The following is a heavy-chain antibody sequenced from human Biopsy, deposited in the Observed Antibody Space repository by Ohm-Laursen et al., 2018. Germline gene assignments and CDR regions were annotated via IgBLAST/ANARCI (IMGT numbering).Heavy chain of an antibody. V-gene: IGHV1-2*02. CDR3: TRGGYYYDSLAYYYWFDP. CDR1: GYTFTGYH. D-gene: IGHD3-22*01. Sequence: ASVKVACKASGYTFTGYHVHWVRQAPGQGREWMGWINAKTGDTNYAQKFQGRVTMTRDTSISTAYVDLSSLRSDDTAVYYCTRGGYYYDSLAYYYWFDPWGQGTLVTVSS. J-gene: IGHJ5*02. CDR2: INAKTGDT.